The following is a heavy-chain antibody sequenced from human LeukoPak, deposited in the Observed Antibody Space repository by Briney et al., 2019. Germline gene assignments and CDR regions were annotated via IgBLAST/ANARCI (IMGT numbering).Heavy chain of an antibody. J-gene: IGHJ4*02. CDR2: ISGSGGST. CDR3: PSLVQEVNIAAFDS. V-gene: IGHV3-23*01. CDR1: GFTFSSYA. Sequence: PGGSLRLSCAASGFTFSSYAMSWVRQAPGKGLEWVSAISGSGGSTYYADSVKGRFTISRDNAKNSLYLEMNSLRDEDTAVYSRPSLVQEVNIAAFDSWGQGTLVTVSS. D-gene: IGHD3-10*01.